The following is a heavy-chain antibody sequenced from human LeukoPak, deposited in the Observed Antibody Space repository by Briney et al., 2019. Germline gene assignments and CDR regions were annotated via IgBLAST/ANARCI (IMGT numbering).Heavy chain of an antibody. Sequence: GGSLRLSCAASGFTFSSYCMSWVRQAPGKGLEWVANIKQDGSEKYYVDSVKGRFTISRDNAKNSLYLQMNSLRAEDTAVYYCARVILYGSGSCYIDYWGQGTLVTVSS. CDR2: IKQDGSEK. CDR1: GFTFSSYC. D-gene: IGHD3-10*01. V-gene: IGHV3-7*03. CDR3: ARVILYGSGSCYIDY. J-gene: IGHJ4*02.